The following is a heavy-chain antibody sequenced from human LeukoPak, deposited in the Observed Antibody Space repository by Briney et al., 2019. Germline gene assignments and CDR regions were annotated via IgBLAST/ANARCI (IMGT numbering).Heavy chain of an antibody. CDR3: ARGEGTPDPSVFDY. CDR2: ISSSSSYI. D-gene: IGHD2-15*01. V-gene: IGHV3-21*01. Sequence: GGSLRLSCAASGFTFSSYSMNWVRQAPGKGLEWVSSISSSSSYIYYADSVKGRFTISRDNAKNSLYLQMNSLRAEDTAVYYCARGEGTPDPSVFDYWGQGTLVTVSS. J-gene: IGHJ4*02. CDR1: GFTFSSYS.